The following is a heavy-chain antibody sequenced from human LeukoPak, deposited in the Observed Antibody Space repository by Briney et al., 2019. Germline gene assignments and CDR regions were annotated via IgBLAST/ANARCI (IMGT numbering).Heavy chain of an antibody. D-gene: IGHD6-19*01. J-gene: IGHJ4*02. V-gene: IGHV4-38-2*02. CDR3: ARSAVAGTTHDY. CDR2: IYHSGST. CDR1: GYSISSGYY. Sequence: SSETLSLTCTVSGYSISSGYYWGWIRQPPGKGLEWIGSIYHSGSTYYNPSLKSRVTISVDTSKNQFSLKLSSVTAADTAVYYCARSAVAGTTHDYWGQGTLVTVSS.